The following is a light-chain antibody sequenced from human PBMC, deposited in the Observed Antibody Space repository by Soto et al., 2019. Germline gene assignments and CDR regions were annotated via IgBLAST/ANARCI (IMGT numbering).Light chain of an antibody. CDR1: NSDVGGYNY. Sequence: QSVLTQPASVSGSPGQSITISCTGTNSDVGGYNYVSWYQQHPGKAPKLLIYDVSSRPSGLSNRFSGSKSGNTASLIISGLEAEYEAHDYCASYTNRITYVFGNGSKVT. J-gene: IGLJ1*01. V-gene: IGLV2-14*03. CDR3: ASYTNRITYV. CDR2: DVS.